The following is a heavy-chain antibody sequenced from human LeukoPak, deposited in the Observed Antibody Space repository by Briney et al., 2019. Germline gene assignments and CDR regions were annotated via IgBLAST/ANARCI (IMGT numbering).Heavy chain of an antibody. J-gene: IGHJ3*02. CDR2: IYSSGSG. CDR1: GDSISSRH. Sequence: SETLSLTCIVSGDSISSRHWGWIRHPAGKGLEWIGHIYSSGSGYYNPSLKSRVTMSADASTNQFSLKLTSVTAADTALYYCARRWTGENVFDIWGQGTMVTVSS. D-gene: IGHD3/OR15-3a*01. CDR3: ARRWTGENVFDI. V-gene: IGHV4-4*07.